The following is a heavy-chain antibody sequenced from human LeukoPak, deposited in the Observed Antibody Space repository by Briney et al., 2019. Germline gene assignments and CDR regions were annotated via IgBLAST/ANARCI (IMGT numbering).Heavy chain of an antibody. Sequence: GGSLRLSCAASGFIFSSYAMSWVRQAPGKGLEWVSAISGSGGSTYYADSVKGRFTISRDNSKNTLYLQMNSLRADGTTVDYSTKAAVGGVLIHSYYYYYMDVWGKGTTVTVSS. CDR1: GFIFSSYA. D-gene: IGHD3-3*01. CDR3: TKAAVGGVLIHSYYYYYMDV. CDR2: ISGSGGST. J-gene: IGHJ6*03. V-gene: IGHV3-23*01.